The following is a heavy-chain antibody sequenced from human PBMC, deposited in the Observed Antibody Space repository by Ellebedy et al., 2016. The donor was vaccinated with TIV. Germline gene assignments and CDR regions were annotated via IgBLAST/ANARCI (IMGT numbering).Heavy chain of an antibody. CDR2: INGDGGFT. V-gene: IGHV3-74*01. CDR1: GFPFSRHW. J-gene: IGHJ4*01. D-gene: IGHD3-10*01. Sequence: GESLKISCAAPGFPFSRHWMHWIRQAPGKGLGWLSRINGDGGFTSHADFVKGRVTISRDNAKNTLYLQMNSLKAEDTAMYYCSTLSETGYWGHGTLVTVSS. CDR3: STLSETGY.